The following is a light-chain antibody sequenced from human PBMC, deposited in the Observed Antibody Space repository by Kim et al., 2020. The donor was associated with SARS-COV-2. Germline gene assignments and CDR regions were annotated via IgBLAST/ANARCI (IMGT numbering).Light chain of an antibody. J-gene: IGKJ4*01. CDR1: QSVSSN. CDR2: GAS. Sequence: EIVMTQSPATLSVSPGERATLSCRASQSVSSNLSWYQQNPGQAPRLLIYGASTRATAIPGSFSGSGSGTAFTLTISSLQSEDFSVYYCQQYSHWLLTFGRGTKLDIK. V-gene: IGKV3-15*01. CDR3: QQYSHWLLT.